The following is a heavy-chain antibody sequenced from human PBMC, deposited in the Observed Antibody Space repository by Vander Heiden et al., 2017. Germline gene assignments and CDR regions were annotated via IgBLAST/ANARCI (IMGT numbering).Heavy chain of an antibody. CDR2: ISSSSSTI. V-gene: IGHV3-48*02. D-gene: IGHD3-16*01. CDR3: SRGVSDVCCGYASTVGYFDC. CDR1: GVTFSSYS. Sequence: EVQLVKFEGGLVQPGGCLRLSCAASGVTFSSYSMNWVRQAPGKGLEWVSYISSSSSTIYYVASVQGRFSIARDNAKNSLYLQMFRLRDEETDVYYCSRGVSDVCCGYASTVGYFDCWRQGTLVTVSS. J-gene: IGHJ4*02.